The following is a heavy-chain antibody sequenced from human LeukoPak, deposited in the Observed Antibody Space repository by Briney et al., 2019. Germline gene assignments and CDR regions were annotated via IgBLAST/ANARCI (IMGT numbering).Heavy chain of an antibody. J-gene: IGHJ5*01. D-gene: IGHD5-12*01. CDR2: ISYDGSNK. V-gene: IGHV3-30*18. Sequence: GGSLRLSCAASGFTFSSYGMHWVRQAPGKGLEWVALISYDGSNKYYADSVKGRFTISRDNSKNTLYLQMNSLRAEDTAVCYCAEDPSYSGLPINWFDSWGQGTLVTVSS. CDR3: AEDPSYSGLPINWFDS. CDR1: GFTFSSYG.